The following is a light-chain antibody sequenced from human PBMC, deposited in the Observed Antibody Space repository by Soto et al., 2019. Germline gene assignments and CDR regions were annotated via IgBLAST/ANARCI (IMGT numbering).Light chain of an antibody. CDR3: MQTLQTPT. J-gene: IGKJ1*01. CDR2: LGS. Sequence: DIVMTQSPLSLPVTPGEPASISCRSSQNLMHSNGYNYLDWYLQKPGQSPQLLIHLGSNRASGVPDGFSGRGSGTDFTLKISRVEAEDVGVYYCMQTLQTPTFGQGTKVEIK. CDR1: QNLMHSNGYNY. V-gene: IGKV2-28*01.